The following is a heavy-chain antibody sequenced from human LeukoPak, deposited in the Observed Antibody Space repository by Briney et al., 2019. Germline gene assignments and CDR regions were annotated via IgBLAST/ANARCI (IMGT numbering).Heavy chain of an antibody. D-gene: IGHD4-17*01. CDR3: ARSYGDGATDFDY. CDR1: GGSISSGGYY. J-gene: IGHJ4*02. CDR2: IYYSGST. V-gene: IGHV4-31*03. Sequence: SQTLSLTCTVSGGSISSGGYYWSWIRQHPGKGLEWIGYIYYSGSTYYNPSLKSRVTISVDTSKNQFSLKLSSVTAADTAVYYCARSYGDGATDFDYWGQGTLVTVSS.